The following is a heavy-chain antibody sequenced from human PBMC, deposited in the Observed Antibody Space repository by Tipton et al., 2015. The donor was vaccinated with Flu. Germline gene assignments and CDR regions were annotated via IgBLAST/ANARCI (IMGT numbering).Heavy chain of an antibody. V-gene: IGHV4-4*07. Sequence: TLSLTCTVSGGSINSYYWSWIRQSAGKGLEWIGRIYSSGSTNYNPSLKSRVTISLDTSKNQISLKMSSVTAADTAVYYCQFKWGTSVIWGQGTMVTVSS. CDR3: QFKWGTSVI. CDR2: IYSSGST. J-gene: IGHJ3*02. D-gene: IGHD3-16*01. CDR1: GGSINSYY.